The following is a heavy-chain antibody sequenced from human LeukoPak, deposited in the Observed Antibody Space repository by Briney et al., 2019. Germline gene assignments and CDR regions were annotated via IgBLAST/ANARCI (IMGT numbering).Heavy chain of an antibody. CDR3: ARGWDSSGYRGANY. CDR2: INSDGSST. Sequence: AGGSLRLSCGASGFTFSNYWMHWVRQAPGKGLVWVSRINSDGSSTSYADSVKGRFTISRDNAKNTLYLQMNSLRAEDTAVYYCARGWDSSGYRGANYWGQGTLVTVSS. CDR1: GFTFSNYW. J-gene: IGHJ4*02. D-gene: IGHD3-22*01. V-gene: IGHV3-74*01.